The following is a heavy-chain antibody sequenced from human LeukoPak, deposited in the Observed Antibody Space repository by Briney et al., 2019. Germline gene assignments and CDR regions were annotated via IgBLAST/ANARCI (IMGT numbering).Heavy chain of an antibody. Sequence: GASVKVSCKASGYTFTSYAMNWVRQAPGQGLEWMGWINTNTGNPTYAQGFTGRFVFPLDTSVNTAYLQISSLKAEDTAVYYCARESSDYGTFDYWGQGTLVTVSS. V-gene: IGHV7-4-1*02. J-gene: IGHJ4*02. CDR2: INTNTGNP. D-gene: IGHD4-17*01. CDR1: GYTFTSYA. CDR3: ARESSDYGTFDY.